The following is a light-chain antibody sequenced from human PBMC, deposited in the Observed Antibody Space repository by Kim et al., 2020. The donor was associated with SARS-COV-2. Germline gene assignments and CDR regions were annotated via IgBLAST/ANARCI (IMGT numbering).Light chain of an antibody. CDR3: QQLNSHRLT. CDR2: AAS. Sequence: ASVGERVTITGRASQGISSYLAWYQQKPGKAPKLLIYAASTVQSGVPSRFSGSGSGTEFTLTISSLQPEEFATYYCQQLNSHRLTFGGGTKVDIK. J-gene: IGKJ4*01. V-gene: IGKV1-9*01. CDR1: QGISSY.